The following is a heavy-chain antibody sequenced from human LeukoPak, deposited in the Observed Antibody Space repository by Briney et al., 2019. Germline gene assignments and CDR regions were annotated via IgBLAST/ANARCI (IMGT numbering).Heavy chain of an antibody. CDR1: GFTFSSYG. CDR3: ATGYSYVYVPNY. J-gene: IGHJ4*02. V-gene: IGHV3-30*03. D-gene: IGHD5-18*01. CDR2: ISYDGSNK. Sequence: GGSLRLSCAASGFTFSSYGMHWVRQAPGKGLEWVAVISYDGSNKYYADSVKGRFTISRDNSKNTLYLQMNSLRAEDTAVYYCATGYSYVYVPNYSGQGTLVTVSS.